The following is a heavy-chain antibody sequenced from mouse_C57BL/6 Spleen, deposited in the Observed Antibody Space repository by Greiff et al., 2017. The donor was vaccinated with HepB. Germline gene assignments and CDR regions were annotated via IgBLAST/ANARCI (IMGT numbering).Heavy chain of an antibody. V-gene: IGHV14-2*01. Sequence: EVQLQQSGAELVKPGASVKLSCTASGFNIKDYYMHWVKQRTEQSLEWIGRIDTEDGETKYAPKFQGTATITEDTSSNPAYLQLTSLTSEDTAVYYRAREDFYYAMNYWVQGTSVTVS. CDR3: AREDFYYAMNY. CDR2: IDTEDGET. J-gene: IGHJ4*01. CDR1: GFNIKDYY.